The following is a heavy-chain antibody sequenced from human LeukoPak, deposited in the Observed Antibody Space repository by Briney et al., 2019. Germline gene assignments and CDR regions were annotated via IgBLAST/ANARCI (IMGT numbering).Heavy chain of an antibody. Sequence: PGRSLRLSCAASGSTFSTYGMHWVRQAPGKGLEWVAIISYDGSNKDYADSVKGRFTISRDNSKNTLYLQMNGLRVEDTAVYYCARGKAYCSGTTCYVDHWSQGALVTVSS. CDR2: ISYDGSNK. CDR1: GSTFSTYG. D-gene: IGHD2-2*01. J-gene: IGHJ4*02. CDR3: ARGKAYCSGTTCYVDH. V-gene: IGHV3-30*03.